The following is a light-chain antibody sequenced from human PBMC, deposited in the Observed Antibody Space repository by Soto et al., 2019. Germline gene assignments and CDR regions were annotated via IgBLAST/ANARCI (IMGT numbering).Light chain of an antibody. V-gene: IGLV1-40*01. J-gene: IGLJ2*01. CDR1: SSNIGAGYD. CDR2: GNS. Sequence: QAVVTQPPSVSGAPGQRVTISCTGSSSNIGAGYDVHWYQQLPGTAPKLLIYGNSNRPSGVPDRFSGSKSGTSASLAITGLQPEDEADYYCQSYDSSLSGPVVFGGGTQLTVL. CDR3: QSYDSSLSGPVV.